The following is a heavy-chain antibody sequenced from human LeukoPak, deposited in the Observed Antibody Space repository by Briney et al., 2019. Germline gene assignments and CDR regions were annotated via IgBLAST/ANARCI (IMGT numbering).Heavy chain of an antibody. CDR1: GGSFSGYY. D-gene: IGHD1-7*01. V-gene: IGHV4-34*01. J-gene: IGHJ6*03. CDR3: ARGEKWNYNYYYMDV. Sequence: SETLSLTCAVYGGSFSGYYWSWIRQPPGKGLEWIGEINHSGSTNYNPSLKSRVTIFVDTSKNQFSLKLNSVTAADTAVYYCARGEKWNYNYYYMDVWGKGTTVTVSS. CDR2: INHSGST.